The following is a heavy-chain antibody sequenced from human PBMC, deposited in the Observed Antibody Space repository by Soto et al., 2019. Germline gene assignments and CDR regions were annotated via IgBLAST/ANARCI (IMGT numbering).Heavy chain of an antibody. CDR2: IYYSGST. J-gene: IGHJ6*02. CDR1: CGSIISYY. CDR3: ARDNYYGMDV. V-gene: IGHV4-59*01. Sequence: SETLSLTCTFSCGSIISYYWSWIRQPPGKGLEWIGYIYYSGSTNYNPSLKSRVTISVDTSKNQFSLKLSSVTAADTAVYYCARDNYYGMDVWGQGTTVTVSS.